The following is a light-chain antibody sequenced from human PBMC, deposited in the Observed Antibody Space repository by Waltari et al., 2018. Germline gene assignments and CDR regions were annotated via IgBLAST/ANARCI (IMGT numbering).Light chain of an antibody. CDR1: QSVRSF. CDR2: DAS. Sequence: EIVLTQSTATLSLSPGVRDTLSCRASQSVRSFLACYQQKPGQAPRLLIHDASNRATGIPVRFSGSGSGTDFTLTISSLEPEDFAVYYCQQRINWPLTFGGGTKVEIK. J-gene: IGKJ4*01. V-gene: IGKV3-11*01. CDR3: QQRINWPLT.